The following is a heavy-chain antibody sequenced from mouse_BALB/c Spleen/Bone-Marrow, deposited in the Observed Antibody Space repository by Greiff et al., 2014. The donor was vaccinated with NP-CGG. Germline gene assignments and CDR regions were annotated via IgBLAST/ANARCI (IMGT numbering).Heavy chain of an antibody. CDR2: ISYSGST. Sequence: VQLKESGPGLVKPSQSLSLTCIVTGYSITRDYAWNWIRQFPGNKLEWMVYISYSGSTTYNPSLESRISITRDTSKNQFFLQLNSVTTEDTATDYCARSSSDDYDVGFAYWGQGTLVTVSA. CDR1: GYSITRDYA. CDR3: ARSSSDDYDVGFAY. D-gene: IGHD2-4*01. V-gene: IGHV3-2*02. J-gene: IGHJ3*01.